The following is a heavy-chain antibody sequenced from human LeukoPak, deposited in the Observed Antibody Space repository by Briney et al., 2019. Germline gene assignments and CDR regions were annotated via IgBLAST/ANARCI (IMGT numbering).Heavy chain of an antibody. Sequence: PSETLSLTCTVSGGSISSSSYYWGWIRQPPGKGLEWIGSIYYSGSTYYNPSLKSRVTISVDTSKNQFSLKLSSVTAADTAVYYCARPSDYYDSSGYYDYWGQGTLVTVSS. D-gene: IGHD3-22*01. CDR3: ARPSDYYDSSGYYDY. V-gene: IGHV4-39*07. J-gene: IGHJ4*02. CDR2: IYYSGST. CDR1: GGSISSSSYY.